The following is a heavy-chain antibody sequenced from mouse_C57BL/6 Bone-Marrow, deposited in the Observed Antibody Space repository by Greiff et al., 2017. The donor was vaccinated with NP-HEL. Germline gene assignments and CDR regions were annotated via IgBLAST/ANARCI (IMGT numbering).Heavy chain of an antibody. CDR2: ISYDGSN. D-gene: IGHD2-3*01. CDR3: ARRRLLPYAMDY. J-gene: IGHJ4*01. V-gene: IGHV3-6*01. CDR1: GYSITSGYY. Sequence: VQLQQSGPGLVKPSQSLSLTCSVTGYSITSGYYWNWIRQFPGNKLEWMGYISYDGSNNYNPSLKNRISITRDTSKNQFFLKLNSVTTEDTATYYCARRRLLPYAMDYWGQGTSVTVSS.